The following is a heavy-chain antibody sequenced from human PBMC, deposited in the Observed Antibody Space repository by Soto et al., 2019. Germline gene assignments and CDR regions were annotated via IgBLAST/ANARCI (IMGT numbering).Heavy chain of an antibody. CDR2: IKQDGSEK. CDR3: ARSEWFGELLYYYYYGMDV. CDR1: GFTFSSYW. Sequence: GGSLRLSCAASGFTFSSYWMSWVRQAPGKGLEWVANIKQDGSEKYYVDSVKGRFTISRDNAKNSLYLQMNSLRAEDTAVYYWARSEWFGELLYYYYYGMDVWGQGTTVTVSS. D-gene: IGHD3-10*01. J-gene: IGHJ6*02. V-gene: IGHV3-7*05.